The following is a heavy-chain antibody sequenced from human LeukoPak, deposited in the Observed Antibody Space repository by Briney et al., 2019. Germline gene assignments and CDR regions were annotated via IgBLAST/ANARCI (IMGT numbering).Heavy chain of an antibody. D-gene: IGHD3-9*01. V-gene: IGHV4-34*01. J-gene: IGHJ6*04. Sequence: SETLSLTCAVYGGSFSGYYWSWIRQPPGKGLEWIGQINHSGSTNYNPSLKSRVTISVDTSKNQFSLKLSSVTAADTAVYYCARARDYDILTGYRYYYGKDVWGKGTTVTVSS. CDR2: INHSGST. CDR3: ARARDYDILTGYRYYYGKDV. CDR1: GGSFSGYY.